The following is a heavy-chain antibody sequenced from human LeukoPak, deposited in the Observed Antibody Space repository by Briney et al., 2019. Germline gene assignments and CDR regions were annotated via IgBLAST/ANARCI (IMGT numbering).Heavy chain of an antibody. Sequence: SETLSLTCTVSGGSISSYYWSWIRQPAGKGLEWVGRIYTSGSTNYNPSLKSRVTISVDTSKNQFSLKLSSVTAADTAVYYCARGIPYGSGSYYPEYYFDYWGQGTLVTVSS. CDR2: IYTSGST. D-gene: IGHD3-10*01. V-gene: IGHV4-4*07. CDR3: ARGIPYGSGSYYPEYYFDY. CDR1: GGSISSYY. J-gene: IGHJ4*02.